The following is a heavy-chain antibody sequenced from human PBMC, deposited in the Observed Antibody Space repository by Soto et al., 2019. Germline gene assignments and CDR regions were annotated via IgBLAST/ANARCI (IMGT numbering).Heavy chain of an antibody. Sequence: SVKVSCKTSGGTFSNDIITWVRQAPGQGLEWMGRIIPLLDTTNYAQKFQGRVTITADKSTGTAYLQWSSLKASDTAMYYCARLGSGNYYMVSWGQGTLVTVSS. D-gene: IGHD3-10*01. CDR2: IIPLLDTT. CDR1: GGTFSNDI. J-gene: IGHJ5*02. V-gene: IGHV1-69*08. CDR3: ARLGSGNYYMVS.